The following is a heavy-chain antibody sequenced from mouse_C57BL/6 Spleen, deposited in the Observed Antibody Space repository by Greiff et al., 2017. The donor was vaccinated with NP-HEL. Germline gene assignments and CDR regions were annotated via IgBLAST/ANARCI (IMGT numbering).Heavy chain of an antibody. D-gene: IGHD2-3*01. V-gene: IGHV14-2*01. Sequence: EVQLQQSGAELVKPGASVKLSCTASGFNITDYYMHWVKQRTEQGLEWIGRIDPEDGETKYAPKFQGKATITADTSSNTAYLQLSSLTSEDTAVYYCARSIGDGYYLAYWGQGTLVTVSA. CDR3: ARSIGDGYYLAY. J-gene: IGHJ3*01. CDR2: IDPEDGET. CDR1: GFNITDYY.